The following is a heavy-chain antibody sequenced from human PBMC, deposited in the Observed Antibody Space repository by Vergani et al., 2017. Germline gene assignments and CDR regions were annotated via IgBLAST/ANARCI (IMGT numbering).Heavy chain of an antibody. CDR1: GFTFSSYA. Sequence: EVQLLESGGGLVQPGGSLRLSCAASGFTFSSYAMSWVRQAPGKGLEWVSAISGSGGSTYYADSVKGRFTISRDNSKNSLYLQMNSRRAEDTAVYYCANQGYCTNGVCHRAFDYWGQGTLVTVSS. CDR2: ISGSGGST. V-gene: IGHV3-23*01. D-gene: IGHD2-8*01. J-gene: IGHJ4*02. CDR3: ANQGYCTNGVCHRAFDY.